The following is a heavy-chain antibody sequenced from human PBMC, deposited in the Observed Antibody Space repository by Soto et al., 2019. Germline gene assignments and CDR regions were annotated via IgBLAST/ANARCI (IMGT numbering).Heavy chain of an antibody. V-gene: IGHV4-38-2*01. CDR1: GYSISSGYY. CDR2: IYHSGST. D-gene: IGHD3-10*01. J-gene: IGHJ4*02. Sequence: SETLSLTCAVSGYSISSGYYWGWIRQPPGKGLEWIGSIYHSGSTYYNPSLKSRVTISVDTSKNQFSLKLSSVTAADTAVYYCASNLLWFGELLYWGQGTLVTVSS. CDR3: ASNLLWFGELLY.